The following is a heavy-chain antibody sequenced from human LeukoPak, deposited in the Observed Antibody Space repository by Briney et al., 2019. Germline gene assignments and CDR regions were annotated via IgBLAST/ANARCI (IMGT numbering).Heavy chain of an antibody. CDR3: ARPPYSSSWSKGYYYYMDV. J-gene: IGHJ6*03. Sequence: GGTLRLSCAASGFTFSSYEMNWVRQAPGKGLERVSYISSSGSTIYYADSVKGRFTISRDNAKNSLYLQMNSLRAEDTAVYYCARPPYSSSWSKGYYYYMDVWGKGTTVTVSS. CDR2: ISSSGSTI. D-gene: IGHD6-13*01. V-gene: IGHV3-48*03. CDR1: GFTFSSYE.